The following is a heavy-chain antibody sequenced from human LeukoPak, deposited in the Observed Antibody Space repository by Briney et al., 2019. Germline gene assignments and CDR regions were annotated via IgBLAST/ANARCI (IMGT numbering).Heavy chain of an antibody. CDR3: ASHHRPRVSTSGWHHREKDYYFDY. CDR2: ISAYNGNT. D-gene: IGHD6-19*01. V-gene: IGHV1-18*01. J-gene: IGHJ4*02. Sequence: ASVKVSCKASGYTLTSYGISWVRQAPGQGLEWMGWISAYNGNTNYAQKLQGRVTMTTDTSTSTAYTELRSLRSDDTAVYYCASHHRPRVSTSGWHHREKDYYFDYWGQGTLVTASS. CDR1: GYTLTSYG.